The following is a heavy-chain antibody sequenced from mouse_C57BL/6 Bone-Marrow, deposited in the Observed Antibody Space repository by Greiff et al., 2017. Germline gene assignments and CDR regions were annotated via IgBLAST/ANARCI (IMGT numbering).Heavy chain of an antibody. CDR1: GFSLTSFG. CDR2: IWGVGST. D-gene: IGHD4-1*01. Sequence: QVQLQQSGPGLVAPSQSLSITCTVPGFSLTSFGVDWFRQSPGKGLEWLGVIWGVGSTNYNSALKSRLSISKDNSKSQVFLKMNSLQTDDTAMYYCASLGRPFAYWGQETLVTVSA. J-gene: IGHJ3*01. V-gene: IGHV2-6*01. CDR3: ASLGRPFAY.